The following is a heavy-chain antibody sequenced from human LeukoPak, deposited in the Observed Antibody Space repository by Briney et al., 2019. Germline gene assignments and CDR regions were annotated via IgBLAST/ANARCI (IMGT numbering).Heavy chain of an antibody. J-gene: IGHJ5*02. CDR1: GYTFTSYA. Sequence: ASVKVSCKASGYTFTSYAMNWVRQAPGQSLEWMGCINPGNGDTKYSQEFQGRVTITRDTSATTAYMELSSLRSDDMAVYYCAVDSSGYYSARFDPWGQGTLVTVSS. D-gene: IGHD3-22*01. CDR3: AVDSSGYYSARFDP. V-gene: IGHV1-3*03. CDR2: INPGNGDT.